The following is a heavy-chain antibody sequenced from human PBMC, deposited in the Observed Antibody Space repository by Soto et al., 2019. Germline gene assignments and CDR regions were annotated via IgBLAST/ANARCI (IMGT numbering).Heavy chain of an antibody. CDR3: ARDGSESYGLDV. CDR2: LYNSGNT. J-gene: IGHJ6*02. V-gene: IGHV4-4*07. Sequence: SETLSLTCTVSGGSISSYYWSWIRQPAGKGLEWIGRLYNSGNTNYNPSLKSRVIMSAETSKNQFSLKLSSVTAADTAVYYCARDGSESYGLDVWGQGNTVTVSS. D-gene: IGHD6-25*01. CDR1: GGSISSYY.